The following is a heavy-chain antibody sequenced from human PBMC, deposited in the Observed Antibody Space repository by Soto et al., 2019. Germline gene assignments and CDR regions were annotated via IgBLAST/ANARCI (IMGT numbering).Heavy chain of an antibody. CDR2: ISGDGTTI. J-gene: IGHJ4*02. Sequence: VQLLDSGGGVVQPGRSLRLSCAASGFTFKNYGMHWVRQAPGKGLEWVSKISGDGTTIYYADSVKGRFTVSRDNAKNSVYLQMNSLRAEDMAVYYCASDPYYYASGFWGQGTLVTVSS. V-gene: IGHV3-48*04. CDR3: ASDPYYYASGF. D-gene: IGHD3-10*01. CDR1: GFTFKNYG.